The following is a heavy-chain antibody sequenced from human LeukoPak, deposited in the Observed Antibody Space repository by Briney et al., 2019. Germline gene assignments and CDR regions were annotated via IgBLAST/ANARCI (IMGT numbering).Heavy chain of an antibody. J-gene: IGHJ4*02. Sequence: SETLSLTCTVSGDSISSYYWSWVRQPAGKGLEWIGRIHPSGSTNYNPSLKSRVTLSVDTSKNQFSLKLSSVTAADTAVYYCARGPPPDFDYWGRGTLVTVSS. CDR1: GDSISSYY. V-gene: IGHV4-4*07. CDR3: ARGPPPDFDY. CDR2: IHPSGST.